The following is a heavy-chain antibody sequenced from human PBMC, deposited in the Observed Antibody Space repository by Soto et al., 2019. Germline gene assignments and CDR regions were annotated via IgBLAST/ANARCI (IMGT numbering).Heavy chain of an antibody. V-gene: IGHV3-23*01. J-gene: IGHJ4*02. CDR1: AFTFSSYA. Sequence: EVQLLESGGSLVQPGGSLRLSCAASAFTFSSYAMSWVRQAPGKGLEWVSAISGSGGSTYYADSVKGRFTISRDNSKNTLYLQMNSLRAEDTAVYYCAKENGYSSSWFEFDYWGQGTLVTVSS. D-gene: IGHD6-13*01. CDR3: AKENGYSSSWFEFDY. CDR2: ISGSGGST.